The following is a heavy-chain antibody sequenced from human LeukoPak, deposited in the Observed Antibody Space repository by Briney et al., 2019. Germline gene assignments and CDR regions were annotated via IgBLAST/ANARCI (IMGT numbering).Heavy chain of an antibody. V-gene: IGHV3-30*02. CDR2: IRYDGSNK. Sequence: AGSLRLSCAASGFTFSSYGMHWVRQAPGKGLEWVAFIRYDGSNKYYADSVKGRFTISRDNSKNMLYLQMNSLRAEDTAVYYCAKAPRRYYDFWSGYPNWFDPWGQGTLVTVSS. CDR1: GFTFSSYG. D-gene: IGHD3-3*01. J-gene: IGHJ5*02. CDR3: AKAPRRYYDFWSGYPNWFDP.